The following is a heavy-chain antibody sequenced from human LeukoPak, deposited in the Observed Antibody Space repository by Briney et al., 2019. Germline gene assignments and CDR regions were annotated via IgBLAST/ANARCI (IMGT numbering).Heavy chain of an antibody. J-gene: IGHJ4*02. CDR2: INHSGST. D-gene: IGHD1-1*01. V-gene: IGHV4-34*01. CDR3: ARGLKLEIDY. Sequence: PSETLSLTCAVYGGSFSGYYWSWIRQPPGKGLEWIGEINHSGSTNYNPSLKSRVTISVDTSKNQFSLKLSSVTAADAAVYYCARGLKLEIDYWGQGTLATVSS. CDR1: GGSFSGYY.